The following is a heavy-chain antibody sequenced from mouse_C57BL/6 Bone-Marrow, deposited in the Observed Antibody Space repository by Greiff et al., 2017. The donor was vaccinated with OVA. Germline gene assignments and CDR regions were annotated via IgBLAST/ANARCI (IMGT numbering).Heavy chain of an antibody. CDR2: IDPENGDT. CDR3: TTDSTVVATRDY. J-gene: IGHJ2*01. V-gene: IGHV14-4*01. D-gene: IGHD1-1*01. CDR1: GFTITDDY. Sequence: EVQLQQSGAELVRPGASVKLSCTASGFTITDDYMHWVKQRPEQGLEWIGGIDPENGDTEYASKFQGKATMTADTSSNTAYLQLTSLTSEDPAVEYCTTDSTVVATRDYWGQGTTLTVSS.